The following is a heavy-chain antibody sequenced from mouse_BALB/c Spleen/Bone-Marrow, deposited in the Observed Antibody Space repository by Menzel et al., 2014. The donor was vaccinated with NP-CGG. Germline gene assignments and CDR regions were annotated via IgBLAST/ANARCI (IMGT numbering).Heavy chain of an antibody. V-gene: IGHV5-6*01. CDR1: GFTFSSYG. D-gene: IGHD4-1*02. J-gene: IGHJ3*01. CDR2: INNGGTYT. Sequence: DVQLVESGGDLVKPGGSLKLSCAASGFTFSSYGMSWVRQTPDKRLEWVASINNGGTYTYYPDSVKGRFTISRDNAKNTLYPQMSSLKSEDTAMYYCALNWDSAYWGQGTLVTVSA. CDR3: ALNWDSAY.